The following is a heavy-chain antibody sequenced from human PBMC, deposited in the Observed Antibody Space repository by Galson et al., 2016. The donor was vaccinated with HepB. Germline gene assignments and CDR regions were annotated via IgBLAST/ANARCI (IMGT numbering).Heavy chain of an antibody. CDR3: ARDFGRLGNSHLDS. Sequence: SLRLSCAVSGFTFGNHGMHWVRQAPGKGLHWVAVIWFDGSNQYYGDSVKGRFTISRDNSKNTLYLQMNSLRGDDTAIYYCARDFGRLGNSHLDSWGQGTLVTVSS. V-gene: IGHV3-33*01. CDR2: IWFDGSNQ. CDR1: GFTFGNHG. D-gene: IGHD2-15*01. J-gene: IGHJ4*02.